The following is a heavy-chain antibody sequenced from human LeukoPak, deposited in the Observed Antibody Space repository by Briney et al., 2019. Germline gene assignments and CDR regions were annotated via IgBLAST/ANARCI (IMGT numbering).Heavy chain of an antibody. CDR3: ARDPRALRLGELSLFDY. J-gene: IGHJ4*02. Sequence: ASVKVSCKASGYTFTGYYMHWVRQAPGQGLEWMGWINPNSGGTNYAQKFQGRVTMTRDTSISTAYMELSRLRSDDTAVYYCARDPRALRLGELSLFDYWGRGTLVTVSS. D-gene: IGHD3-16*02. CDR2: INPNSGGT. V-gene: IGHV1-2*02. CDR1: GYTFTGYY.